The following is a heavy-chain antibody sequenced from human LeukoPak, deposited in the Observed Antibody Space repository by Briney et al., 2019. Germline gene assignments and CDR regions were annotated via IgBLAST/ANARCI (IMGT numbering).Heavy chain of an antibody. J-gene: IGHJ4*02. V-gene: IGHV4-34*01. D-gene: IGHD2-15*01. CDR2: ISHSGST. CDR3: ARAPQKYCSGGSCFCDY. CDR1: GGSFSGYY. Sequence: SETLSLTCAVYGGSFSGYYWSWICQPPGKGLEWIGEISHSGSTNYNPSLKSRVTISVDTSKNQFSLKLSSVTAADTAVYYCARAPQKYCSGGSCFCDYWGQGTLVTVSS.